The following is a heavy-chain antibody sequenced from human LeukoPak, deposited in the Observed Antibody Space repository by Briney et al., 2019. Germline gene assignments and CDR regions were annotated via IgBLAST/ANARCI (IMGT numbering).Heavy chain of an antibody. CDR3: ARGKVGFDY. CDR1: GFTFSSYW. J-gene: IGHJ4*02. D-gene: IGHD1-1*01. CDR2: MKLDGSEK. V-gene: IGHV3-7*01. Sequence: PGGSLRLSCSASGFTFSSYWMSWVRQAPGKGLEWVANMKLDGSEKYYVDSVKGRFTISRDNAKNSLYLQMNSLRAEDTAVYYCARGKVGFDYWGQGTLVTVSS.